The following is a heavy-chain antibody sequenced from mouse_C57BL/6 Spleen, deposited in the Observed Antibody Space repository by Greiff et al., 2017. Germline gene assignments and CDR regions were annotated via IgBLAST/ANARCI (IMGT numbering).Heavy chain of an antibody. D-gene: IGHD1-1*01. CDR2: IDPETGGT. V-gene: IGHV1-15*01. Sequence: QVQLKESGAELVRPGASVTLSCKASGYTFTDYEMHWVKQTPVHGLEWIGAIDPETGGTAYNQKFKCKAILTADKSSSTAYMELRSLTSEDSAVYYCTRRYGSSVFAYWGQGTLVTVSA. CDR3: TRRYGSSVFAY. J-gene: IGHJ3*01. CDR1: GYTFTDYE.